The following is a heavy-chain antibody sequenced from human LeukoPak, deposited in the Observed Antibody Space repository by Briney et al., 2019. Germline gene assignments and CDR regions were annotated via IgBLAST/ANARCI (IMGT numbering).Heavy chain of an antibody. CDR3: ARGAVDAMYYLQS. J-gene: IGHJ4*02. CDR2: MSYTGYNQ. Sequence: PGGSLRLSCVASGFSFDNYAMHWVRQAPGRGLEWVAVMSYTGYNQFYADSVKGRFTISRDISTNTVYVQMNRLRSEDTAVYYCARGAVDAMYYLQSWGLGTLVTVSS. CDR1: GFSFDNYA. D-gene: IGHD2-15*01. V-gene: IGHV3-30*03.